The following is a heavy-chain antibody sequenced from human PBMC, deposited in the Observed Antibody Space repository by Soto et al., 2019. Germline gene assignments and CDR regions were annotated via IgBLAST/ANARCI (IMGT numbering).Heavy chain of an antibody. CDR2: ISAYNGNT. D-gene: IGHD2-15*01. J-gene: IGHJ6*02. CDR1: GYTFTSYG. Sequence: ASVKVSCKASGYTFTSYGISWVRQAPGQGLEWMGWISAYNGNTNYAQKLQGRVTMTTDTSTSTAYMELRSLRSDDTAVYYCARVRASYYCSGGSCSPPYYYYGMDVWGQGTTVTVSS. V-gene: IGHV1-18*01. CDR3: ARVRASYYCSGGSCSPPYYYYGMDV.